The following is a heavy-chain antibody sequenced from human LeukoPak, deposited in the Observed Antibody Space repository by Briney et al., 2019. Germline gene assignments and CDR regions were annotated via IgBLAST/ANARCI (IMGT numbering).Heavy chain of an antibody. J-gene: IGHJ4*02. CDR3: TRDEGDDYFDN. D-gene: IGHD3-16*01. CDR2: IESKTDSGTT. Sequence: GGSLRLSCAASGFPFSDAWMSWVRQAPGKGLEWAGRIESKTDSGTTEYAAPVKGRFTISRDDSKNTLYLQMNSLKTEDTAVYYCTRDEGDDYFDNWGQGTLVTVSS. CDR1: GFPFSDAW. V-gene: IGHV3-15*04.